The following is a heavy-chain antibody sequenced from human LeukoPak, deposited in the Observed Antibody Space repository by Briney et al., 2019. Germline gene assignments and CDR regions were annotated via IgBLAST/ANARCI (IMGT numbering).Heavy chain of an antibody. V-gene: IGHV1-18*01. Sequence: ASVKVSCKASGYTFTSYGISWVRQAPGQGLEWMGWISAYNGNTNYAQKLQGRVTMTTDTSTSTAYMELSSLKSEDTAVYYCAAVGGDVRLGELSLSPIDYWGQGTLVTVSS. D-gene: IGHD3-16*02. J-gene: IGHJ4*02. CDR1: GYTFTSYG. CDR3: AAVGGDVRLGELSLSPIDY. CDR2: ISAYNGNT.